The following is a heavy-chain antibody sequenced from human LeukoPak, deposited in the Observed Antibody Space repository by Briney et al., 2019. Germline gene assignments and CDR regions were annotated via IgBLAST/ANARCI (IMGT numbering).Heavy chain of an antibody. CDR1: GFTFSSYT. V-gene: IGHV3-48*02. D-gene: IGHD2/OR15-2a*01. CDR2: VSASGSAT. Sequence: GGSLRLSCAASGFTFSSYTMYWVRQAPGKGLEWVSYVSASGSATYYGDSVKGRFTISRDNAKNSVYMQMNSLRDEDTAVYYCARISGLGAREYLDHWGQGTLVTVSS. J-gene: IGHJ4*02. CDR3: ARISGLGAREYLDH.